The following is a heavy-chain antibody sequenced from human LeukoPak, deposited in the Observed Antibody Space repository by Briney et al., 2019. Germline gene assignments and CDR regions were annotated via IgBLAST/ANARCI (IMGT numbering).Heavy chain of an antibody. CDR2: MNPNSGNT. J-gene: IGHJ5*02. CDR3: ARRDHSSSWKKTQFDP. V-gene: IGHV1-8*02. D-gene: IGHD6-13*01. Sequence: ASVKVSCKTSGYTFTDYYIHWVRQATGQGLEWMGWMNPNSGNTGYAQKFQGRVTMTRNTSISTAYMELSSLRSEDTAVYYCARRDHSSSWKKTQFDPWGQGTLVTVSS. CDR1: GYTFTDYY.